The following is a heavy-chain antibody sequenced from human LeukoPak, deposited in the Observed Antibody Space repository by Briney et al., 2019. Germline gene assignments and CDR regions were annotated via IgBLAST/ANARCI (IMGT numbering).Heavy chain of an antibody. D-gene: IGHD3-10*01. CDR2: IYTSGGI. V-gene: IGHV4-4*07. Sequence: PSETLSLTCTVSGGSISNYYWSWIRQPAGKGLEWIGRIYTSGGINYNPSLKSRVTMSVDTSKNQFSPKLSSVTAADTAVYYCARQGSGSYYNIDYWGQGTLVTVSS. CDR1: GGSISNYY. CDR3: ARQGSGSYYNIDY. J-gene: IGHJ4*02.